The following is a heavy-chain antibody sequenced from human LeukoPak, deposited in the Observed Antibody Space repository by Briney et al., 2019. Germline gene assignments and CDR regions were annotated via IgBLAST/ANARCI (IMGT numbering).Heavy chain of an antibody. CDR1: GYTFTSYD. CDR3: ARGPPRYYYGSGSFYGMDV. CDR2: MNPNSGNT. J-gene: IGHJ6*02. D-gene: IGHD3-10*01. V-gene: IGHV1-8*01. Sequence: ASVTVSCKASGYTFTSYDINWVRQATGQGLEWMGWMNPNSGNTGYAQKFQGRVTMTRNTSISTAYMELSSLRSEDTAVYYCARGPPRYYYGSGSFYGMDVWGQGTTVTVSS.